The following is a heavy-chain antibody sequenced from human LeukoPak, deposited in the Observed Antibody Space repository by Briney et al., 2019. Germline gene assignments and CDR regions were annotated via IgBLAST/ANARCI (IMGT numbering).Heavy chain of an antibody. CDR2: INTNTGSP. CDR1: GYTFSTYP. CDR3: VRGIDTPGYFNY. V-gene: IGHV7-4-1*02. J-gene: IGHJ4*02. Sequence: ASVKVSCKASGYTFSTYPMNWVRQAPGQELEGMGWINTNTGSPTYAQGLTGRFVFSLDTSVSTAFLQINSLKAEDTALYYCVRGIDTPGYFNYWGQGTLVTVSS. D-gene: IGHD3-9*01.